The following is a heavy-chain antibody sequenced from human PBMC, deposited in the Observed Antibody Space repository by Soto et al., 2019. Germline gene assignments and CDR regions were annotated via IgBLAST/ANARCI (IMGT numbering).Heavy chain of an antibody. D-gene: IGHD3-3*01. CDR3: ARVPSRPSTDEWLFSHDAFDM. J-gene: IGHJ3*02. Sequence: QVQLVQSGAEVKQPGASVTVSCQASGYTFTNYYMHWLRQAPGQGLEWMGIINPNGGSTTYAQKCQDRVSLTSDTSTSTVYMDLSSLKSDDTAVYYCARVPSRPSTDEWLFSHDAFDMWGQGTKVTVSS. CDR2: INPNGGST. V-gene: IGHV1-46*01. CDR1: GYTFTNYY.